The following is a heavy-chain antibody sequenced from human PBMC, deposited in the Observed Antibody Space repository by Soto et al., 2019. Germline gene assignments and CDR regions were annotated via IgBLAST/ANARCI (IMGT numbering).Heavy chain of an antibody. V-gene: IGHV3-30-3*01. J-gene: IGHJ6*02. CDR1: GFTFSSYA. D-gene: IGHD2-2*01. CDR3: ARDRGYIVVVPAATYYYYYGMDV. CDR2: ISYDGSNK. Sequence: PGGSLRLSCAASGFTFSSYAMHWVRQAPGKGLEWVAVISYDGSNKYYADSVKGRFTISRDNSKNTLYLQMNSLRAEDTAVYYCARDRGYIVVVPAATYYYYYGMDVWRQRTTVTVPS.